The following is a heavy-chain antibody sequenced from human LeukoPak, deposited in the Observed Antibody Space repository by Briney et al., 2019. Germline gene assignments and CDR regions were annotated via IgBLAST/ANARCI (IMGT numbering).Heavy chain of an antibody. Sequence: SVKVSCKASGGTFSSYAIIWVRQAPGQGLEWMGRIIPILGIANYAQKFQGRVTITADKSTSTAYMELSSLRSEDTAVYYCARDIRYYDSSGYFGYWGQGTLVTVSS. J-gene: IGHJ4*02. CDR3: ARDIRYYDSSGYFGY. CDR2: IIPILGIA. CDR1: GGTFSSYA. D-gene: IGHD3-22*01. V-gene: IGHV1-69*04.